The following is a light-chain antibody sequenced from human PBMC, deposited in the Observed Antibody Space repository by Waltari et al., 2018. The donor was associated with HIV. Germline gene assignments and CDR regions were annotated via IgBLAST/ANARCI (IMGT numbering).Light chain of an antibody. J-gene: IGKJ3*01. V-gene: IGKV1-39*01. CDR1: QNIYKF. CDR2: DAS. CDR3: LQSFTAPLT. Sequence: TQMIQSPSSLSASIGDRINITCRASQNIYKFLSWYQQKSGKAPNLLIYDASSLQSGVPSRFSGSGSGTEFTLTISSLQVEDFATYYCLQSFTAPLTFGPGTKLDIK.